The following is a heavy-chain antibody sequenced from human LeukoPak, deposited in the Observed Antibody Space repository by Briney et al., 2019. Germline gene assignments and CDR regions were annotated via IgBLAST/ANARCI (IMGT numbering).Heavy chain of an antibody. CDR3: ARVDTVMAYYFDL. Sequence: GGSLRLSCAASGFTVSTNCMTWVRQAPGKGLEWVSTIYSGGTTYYADSVMGRFTISRHNSRNTVYLQMNSLRAEDTAVYYCARVDTVMAYYFDLWGQGTLVTVSS. CDR2: IYSGGTT. CDR1: GFTVSTNC. V-gene: IGHV3-53*04. J-gene: IGHJ4*02. D-gene: IGHD5-18*01.